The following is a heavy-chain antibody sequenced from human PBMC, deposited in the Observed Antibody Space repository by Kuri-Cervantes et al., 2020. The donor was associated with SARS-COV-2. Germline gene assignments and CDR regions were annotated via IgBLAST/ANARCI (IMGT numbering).Heavy chain of an antibody. D-gene: IGHD2-2*01. V-gene: IGHV4-38-2*02. CDR2: IYHSGST. J-gene: IGHJ4*02. CDR3: ARELGVPAATYFDY. CDR1: GYSISSGYY. Sequence: ESLKISCTVSGYSISSGYYWGWIRQPPGKGLEWIGSIYHSGSTYYNPSLKSQVTMSVDTSKNQFSLKLSSVTAADTAVYYCARELGVPAATYFDYWGQGTLVTVSS.